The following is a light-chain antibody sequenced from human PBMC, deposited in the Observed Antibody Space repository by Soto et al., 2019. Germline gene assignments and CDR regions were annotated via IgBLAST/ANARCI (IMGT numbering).Light chain of an antibody. CDR1: QSVLYSSNNKNY. Sequence: DIVMTQSPDSLAVSLGERATINCKSSQSVLYSSNNKNYLAWYQQQPGQPPKLLIYWAATRESGVPNRFSGSGSGTYFTLASSGLRAEDVAGYSCQQYYRTPRTFGGGTKVETK. J-gene: IGKJ4*01. CDR2: WAA. CDR3: QQYYRTPRT. V-gene: IGKV4-1*01.